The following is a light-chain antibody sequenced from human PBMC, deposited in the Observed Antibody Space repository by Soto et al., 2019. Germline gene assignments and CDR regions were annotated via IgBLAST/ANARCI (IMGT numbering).Light chain of an antibody. CDR2: GAT. V-gene: IGKV1-39*01. CDR3: QHVYSFPHT. J-gene: IGKJ2*01. CDR1: QFIGIY. Sequence: DIRMTQSPSSLSASVGDGVTITCRASQFIGIYLNWYQHRPGKVPEVLIYGATTLQSGVPSRFIGSGYGTDFTLTISSLQPEDSATYYCQHVYSFPHTFGQGTKLEV.